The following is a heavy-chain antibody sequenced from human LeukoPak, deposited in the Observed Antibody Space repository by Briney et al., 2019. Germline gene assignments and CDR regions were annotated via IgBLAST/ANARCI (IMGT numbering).Heavy chain of an antibody. V-gene: IGHV5-51*01. CDR3: ASSNPRFCSSTSCYAHAAY. Sequence: RESLKISCKGSGYSFTSYWIGWVRQMPGKGLEWMGIIYPGDSDTRYSPSFQGQVTISADKSISTAYLQWSSLKASDTAMYYCASSNPRFCSSTSCYAHAAYWGQGTLVTVSS. CDR2: IYPGDSDT. CDR1: GYSFTSYW. D-gene: IGHD2-2*01. J-gene: IGHJ4*02.